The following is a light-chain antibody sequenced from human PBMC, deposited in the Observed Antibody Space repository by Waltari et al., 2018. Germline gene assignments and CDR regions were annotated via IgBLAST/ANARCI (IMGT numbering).Light chain of an antibody. J-gene: IGLJ2*01. CDR1: SSDVGNYKS. CDR3: SSYAGSSKGV. Sequence: QSALTQPASVSGSPGQSITISCTGTSSDVGNYKSVCWYQQHPGKAPKLMIYAVSKRPSGVSDRFSGSKSGDMASLTISGLQPEDEAEYFCSSYAGSSKGVFGGGTKVTVL. CDR2: AVS. V-gene: IGLV2-23*02.